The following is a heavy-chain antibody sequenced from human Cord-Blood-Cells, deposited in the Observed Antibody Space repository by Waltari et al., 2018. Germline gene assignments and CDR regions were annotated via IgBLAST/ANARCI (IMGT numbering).Heavy chain of an antibody. Sequence: QVQLVQSGAEVKKPGASVKVSCKASGYTFTRHGIIWVRQAPGQGLGWMGWISAYNGNTNDAQKLQGRVTMTTDTSTSTAYMELRSLRSDDTAVYYCASESPDSSSDYWGQGTLVTVSS. D-gene: IGHD6-6*01. CDR1: GYTFTRHG. CDR3: ASESPDSSSDY. V-gene: IGHV1-18*01. J-gene: IGHJ4*02. CDR2: ISAYNGNT.